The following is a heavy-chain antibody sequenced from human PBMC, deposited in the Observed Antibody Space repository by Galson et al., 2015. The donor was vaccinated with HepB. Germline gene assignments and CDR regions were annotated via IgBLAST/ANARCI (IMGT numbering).Heavy chain of an antibody. V-gene: IGHV5-51*01. J-gene: IGHJ5*02. CDR3: ARFSAAGFSLNWFDP. D-gene: IGHD1-14*01. CDR1: GYSLINYW. Sequence: QSGAEVKTPGESLKISCKASGYSLINYWIAWVRQMPGKGLEWMGIIYPDDSDTRYSPSFQGQVTISADKSTATAYLEWSSLKASDTAMYFCARFSAAGFSLNWFDPWGQGTLVTVSS. CDR2: IYPDDSDT.